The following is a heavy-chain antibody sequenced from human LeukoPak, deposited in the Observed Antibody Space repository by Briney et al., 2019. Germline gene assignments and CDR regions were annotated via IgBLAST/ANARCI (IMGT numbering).Heavy chain of an antibody. J-gene: IGHJ4*02. Sequence: VGSLRLSCAASGFTFSNYAMSWVRQAPGKGLEWVSGISGSGGSTYYADSVKGRFTISRDNSQNTLYLQMSSLRAEDTAVYYCAKGDTHYYGSSGYYYWGQGTLVTVSS. CDR2: ISGSGGST. V-gene: IGHV3-23*01. CDR1: GFTFSNYA. CDR3: AKGDTHYYGSSGYYY. D-gene: IGHD3-22*01.